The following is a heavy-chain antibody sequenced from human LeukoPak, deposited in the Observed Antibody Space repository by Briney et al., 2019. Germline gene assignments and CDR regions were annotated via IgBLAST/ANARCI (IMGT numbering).Heavy chain of an antibody. CDR1: GFTFNSYS. D-gene: IGHD1-26*01. J-gene: IGHJ3*02. Sequence: GGSLRLSCAASGFTFNSYSMNWVRQAPGKGLEWGSAISSGSSYIFYADSVKGRFTISRDNAKNSLYLQMNSLRAEDTAVYYCARQVGVDDAFDIWGQGTMVTISS. CDR3: ARQVGVDDAFDI. V-gene: IGHV3-21*01. CDR2: ISSGSSYI.